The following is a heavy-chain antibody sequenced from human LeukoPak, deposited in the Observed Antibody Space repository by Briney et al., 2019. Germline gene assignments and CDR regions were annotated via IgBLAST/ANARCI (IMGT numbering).Heavy chain of an antibody. CDR3: ARIRSGRYCSSTSCSPQRAFDI. V-gene: IGHV4-34*01. CDR2: INHSGST. CDR1: GGSFSGYY. Sequence: SETLSLTCAVYGGSFSGYYWSWIHQPPGKGLEWIGEINHSGSTNYNPSLKSRVTISVDTSKNQFSLKLSSVTAADTAVYYCARIRSGRYCSSTSCSPQRAFDIWGQGTMVTVSS. D-gene: IGHD2-2*01. J-gene: IGHJ3*02.